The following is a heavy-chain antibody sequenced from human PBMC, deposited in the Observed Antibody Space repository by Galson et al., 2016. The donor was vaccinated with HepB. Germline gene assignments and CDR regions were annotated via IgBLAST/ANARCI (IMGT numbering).Heavy chain of an antibody. Sequence: SLRLSCAASGFSVSNYWMHWVRQVPGKGLEWLSRISSNGSGTNYADVVKGRLTISRDNAKNTVYLQMNRLRDEDTAVYYCSRWPTEPEANDFWGHGTLVTVSS. V-gene: IGHV3-74*01. CDR3: SRWPTEPEANDF. CDR1: GFSVSNYW. J-gene: IGHJ4*01. CDR2: ISSNGSGT. D-gene: IGHD1-14*01.